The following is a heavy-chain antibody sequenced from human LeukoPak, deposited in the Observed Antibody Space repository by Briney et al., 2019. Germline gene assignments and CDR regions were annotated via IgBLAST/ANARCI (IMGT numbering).Heavy chain of an antibody. Sequence: HPGGSLRLSCAVSGFTFSGFWFSWSRQGPGKGLEWVASINSDGSEGYYADVVKGRFTISRDNAKNSLYLQINSLRAEDTAVYYCARGMDVRGQGTTVTVSS. V-gene: IGHV3-7*03. CDR1: GFTFSGFW. J-gene: IGHJ6*02. CDR3: ARGMDV. CDR2: INSDGSEG.